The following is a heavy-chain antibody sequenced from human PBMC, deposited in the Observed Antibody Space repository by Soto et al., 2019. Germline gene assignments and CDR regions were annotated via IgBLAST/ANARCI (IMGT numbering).Heavy chain of an antibody. CDR3: AKGGPEYSSSSPQDEDTYSYYSYGMDV. V-gene: IGHV3-30*18. D-gene: IGHD6-6*01. J-gene: IGHJ6*02. CDR2: ISYDGSNK. Sequence: SLRLSCAASGFTFSSYGMHWVRQAPGKGLEWVAVISYDGSNKYYADSVKGRFTISRDNSKNTLYLQMNSLRAEDTAVYYCAKGGPEYSSSSPQDEDTYSYYSYGMDVWGQGTTVTVSS. CDR1: GFTFSSYG.